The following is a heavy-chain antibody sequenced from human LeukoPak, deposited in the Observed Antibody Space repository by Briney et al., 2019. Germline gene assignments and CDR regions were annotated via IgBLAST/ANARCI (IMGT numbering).Heavy chain of an antibody. CDR2: ISAYNGNT. CDR1: GYTFTSYG. V-gene: IGHV1-18*01. J-gene: IGHJ4*02. CDR3: GAAHDYGDYVFDY. D-gene: IGHD4-17*01. Sequence: ASVKVSCKASGYTFTSYGISWVRQAPGQGLEWMGWISAYNGNTNYAQKLQGRVTMTTNTSTSTAYMELRSLRSDDTAVYYCGAAHDYGDYVFDYWGQGTLVTVSS.